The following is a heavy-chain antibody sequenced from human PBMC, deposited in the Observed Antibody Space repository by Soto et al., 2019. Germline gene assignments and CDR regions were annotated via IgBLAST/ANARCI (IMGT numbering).Heavy chain of an antibody. CDR3: ASCSSTSCYVLNYYYGMDV. Sequence: SVKVSCKASGGTFSSYAISWVRQAPGQGLEWMGGIIPIFGTANYAQKFQGRVTITADKSTRTAHMELSSLRSEDTAVYYCASCSSTSCYVLNYYYGMDVWGEGPTLTVYS. J-gene: IGHJ6*04. CDR2: IIPIFGTA. V-gene: IGHV1-69*06. D-gene: IGHD2-2*01. CDR1: GGTFSSYA.